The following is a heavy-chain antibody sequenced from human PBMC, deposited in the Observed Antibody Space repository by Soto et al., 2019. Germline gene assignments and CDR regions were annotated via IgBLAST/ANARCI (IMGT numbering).Heavy chain of an antibody. CDR1: GFTFSSYS. Sequence: EVQLVESGGGLVKPGGSLRLSCAASGFTFSSYSMNWVRQAPGKGLEWVSSISSSSSYIYYADSVKGRFTISRDNAKNSLYLQMNSLRAEDTAVYYCARDRRYSSSWYELNWFDPWGQGTLVTVSS. CDR3: ARDRRYSSSWYELNWFDP. D-gene: IGHD6-13*01. J-gene: IGHJ5*02. V-gene: IGHV3-21*01. CDR2: ISSSSSYI.